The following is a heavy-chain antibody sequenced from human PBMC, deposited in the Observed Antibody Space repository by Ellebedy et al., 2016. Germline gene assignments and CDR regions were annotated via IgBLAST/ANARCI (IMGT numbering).Heavy chain of an antibody. J-gene: IGHJ4*02. V-gene: IGHV1-2*02. CDR3: ARRASCGGDCRRGEVDN. CDR2: INPNSGGT. CDR1: EHTFTGYY. Sequence: ASVKVSXXASEHTFTGYYIHWLRQAPGQGLEWMGWINPNSGGTNYAQKFQGRVTMTKDTSITTAYMELSSLRSDDAAVYYCARRASCGGDCRRGEVDNWGQGTLVTVSS. D-gene: IGHD2-21*02.